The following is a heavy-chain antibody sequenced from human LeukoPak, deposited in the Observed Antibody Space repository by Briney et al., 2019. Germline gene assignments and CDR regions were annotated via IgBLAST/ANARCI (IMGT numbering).Heavy chain of an antibody. CDR2: ISVSGGST. J-gene: IGHJ5*02. D-gene: IGHD3-10*01. CDR3: AKDYYYGSRSAIWFDP. CDR1: GFTFSSYA. Sequence: GGSLRLSCAASGFTFSSYAMHWVRQAPGKGLEWVSAISVSGGSTYYAASVKGRFTISRDNSKNTLYLQMNSPRAEDTAVYYCAKDYYYGSRSAIWFDPWGQGTLVTVSS. V-gene: IGHV3-23*01.